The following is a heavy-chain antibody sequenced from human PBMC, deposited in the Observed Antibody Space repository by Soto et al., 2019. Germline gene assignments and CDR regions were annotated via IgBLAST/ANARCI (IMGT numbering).Heavy chain of an antibody. J-gene: IGHJ4*02. CDR3: AKAWMDNARQRYFDH. D-gene: IGHD5-12*01. CDR2: ISGSGGGT. V-gene: IGHV3-23*01. CDR1: GFTFSNYA. Sequence: EMQLLESGGGLVQPGGSFRLSCAASGFTFSNYAMSWVRQAPGKGLEWVSAISGSGGGTYYADSVKGRFTIFRDNSKNTLYLQMNNLRAEDTAVYSCAKAWMDNARQRYFDHWGQGTLVTVSS.